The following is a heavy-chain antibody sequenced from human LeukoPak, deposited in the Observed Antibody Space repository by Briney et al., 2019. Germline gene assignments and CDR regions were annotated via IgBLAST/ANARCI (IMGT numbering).Heavy chain of an antibody. CDR2: ISYDGSNK. D-gene: IGHD2-2*01. Sequence: GGSLRLSCAASGFTFSTYGMHWVRQAPGKGLEWVAVISYDGSNKYYADSVKGRFTISRDNSKNTLYLQMNSLRAEDTALYYCAKDPCSSTSCYAYNFYYYGMDVWGQGTTVTVCS. J-gene: IGHJ6*02. CDR1: GFTFSTYG. V-gene: IGHV3-30*18. CDR3: AKDPCSSTSCYAYNFYYYGMDV.